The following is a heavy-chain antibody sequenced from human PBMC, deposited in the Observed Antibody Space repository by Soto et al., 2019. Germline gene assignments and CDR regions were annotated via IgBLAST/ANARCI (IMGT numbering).Heavy chain of an antibody. V-gene: IGHV4-34*01. CDR3: QKGDDAFDI. CDR1: GGSFSGYY. Sequence: QVQLQQWGAGLLKPSETLSLTCAVYGGSFSGYYWNWIRQPSGKGLEWIGEINHSGSTNYNPSLKSRVTISVDTSKNQFSLNLSSVTAADTALYYCQKGDDAFDIWGQGTMVTVSS. J-gene: IGHJ3*02. D-gene: IGHD3-16*01. CDR2: INHSGST.